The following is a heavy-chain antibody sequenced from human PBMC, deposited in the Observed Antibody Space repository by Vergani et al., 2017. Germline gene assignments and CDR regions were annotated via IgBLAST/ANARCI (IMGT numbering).Heavy chain of an antibody. CDR1: GFTFSSYS. V-gene: IGHV3-48*04. D-gene: IGHD2-21*02. CDR3: AREAYCGGDCYHFDL. J-gene: IGHJ2*01. CDR2: ISSGSSTI. Sequence: VQLVESGGGLVQPGGSLRLSCAASGFTFSSYSMNWVRQAPGKGLEWLSYISSGSSTIYYADSVKGRFTISRDNAKNSLYLQMNSLRAEDTAVYYCAREAYCGGDCYHFDLWGRGTLVTVSS.